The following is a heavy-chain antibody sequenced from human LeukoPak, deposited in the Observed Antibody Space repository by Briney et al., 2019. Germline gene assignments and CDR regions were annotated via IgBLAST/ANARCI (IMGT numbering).Heavy chain of an antibody. CDR1: GFTFSSFS. V-gene: IGHV3-21*01. J-gene: IGHJ4*02. CDR3: ARPDTAMVRGYYFDY. CDR2: ISSSSSYI. D-gene: IGHD5-18*01. Sequence: GGSLRLSCAASGFTFSSFSMNWVRQAPGKGLEWVSSISSSSSYIYYADSVKGRFTISRDNAKNSLYLQMNSLRAEDTAVYYCARPDTAMVRGYYFDYWGQGTLVTVSS.